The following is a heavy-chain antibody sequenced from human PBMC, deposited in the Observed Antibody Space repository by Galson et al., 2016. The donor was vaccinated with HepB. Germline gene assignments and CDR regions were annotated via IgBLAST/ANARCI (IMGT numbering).Heavy chain of an antibody. CDR3: AKDAYTWRWLLSFFPDY. D-gene: IGHD5-24*01. CDR1: GFTFSDYG. CDR2: LSFDGINK. Sequence: SLRLSCVASGFTFSDYGIHWVRQAPGKGLEWVAVLSFDGINKYYADSVKGRFTISRDNSKNTVYLQMNSLRAEDTAVYYCAKDAYTWRWLLSFFPDYWGQGTLVTVSS. V-gene: IGHV3-30*18. J-gene: IGHJ4*02.